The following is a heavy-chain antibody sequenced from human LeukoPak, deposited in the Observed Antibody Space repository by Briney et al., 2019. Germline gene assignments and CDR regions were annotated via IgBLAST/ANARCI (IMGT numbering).Heavy chain of an antibody. CDR3: ARHQKPHTAMVLDY. Sequence: SETLSLTCTVSGGSINNYYWSWIRQPPGKGLEWIGYIYYSGSTNYNPSLKSRVTISVDTSKNQFSLKLSSVTAADTAVYYCARHQKPHTAMVLDYCCQATLGTVSS. D-gene: IGHD5-18*01. V-gene: IGHV4-59*08. J-gene: IGHJ4*02. CDR1: GGSINNYY. CDR2: IYYSGST.